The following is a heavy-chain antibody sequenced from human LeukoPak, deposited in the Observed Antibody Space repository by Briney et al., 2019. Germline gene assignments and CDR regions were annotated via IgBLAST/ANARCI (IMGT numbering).Heavy chain of an antibody. J-gene: IGHJ4*02. D-gene: IGHD3-22*01. CDR1: GGSFSGYY. CDR2: INHSGST. CDR3: ASLTMRLVAFDS. V-gene: IGHV4-34*01. Sequence: PLETLSLTCAVYGGSFSGYYWSWIRQPPGKGLEWIGEINHSGSTNYNPSLKSRVTISVDTSKNQFSLKLSSVTAADTAVYYCASLTMRLVAFDSWGQGSLVTVSS.